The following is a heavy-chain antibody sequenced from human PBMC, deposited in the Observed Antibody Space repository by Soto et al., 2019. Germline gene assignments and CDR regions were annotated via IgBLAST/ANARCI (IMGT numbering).Heavy chain of an antibody. D-gene: IGHD2-15*01. CDR1: GASISSPNY. J-gene: IGHJ4*02. Sequence: QVQLQESGPGLVRPSETLSLTCTVSGASISSPNYWGWVRQPPGKGLEWIGSLDYSGSTHYNPSLESRVTLSMYTSRNHLSLRLNSVTAADTAMYFCARRDCSGGSCYFDYWGQGTLVAVSA. V-gene: IGHV4-39*02. CDR2: LDYSGST. CDR3: ARRDCSGGSCYFDY.